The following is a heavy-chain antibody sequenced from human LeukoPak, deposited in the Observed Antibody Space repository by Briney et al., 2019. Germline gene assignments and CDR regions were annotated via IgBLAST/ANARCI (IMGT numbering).Heavy chain of an antibody. V-gene: IGHV3-33*01. D-gene: IGHD1-14*01. Sequence: PGGSLRLSWAGPEFTFGGYGMHWFRQTPGKGLEWVAVIAYDGSRAFYADSVKGRFTISRDNSKNTMSVQMDDLRAEDTAVYYCTRYNNDHFDYWGQGTLVTVSS. CDR1: EFTFGGYG. CDR2: IAYDGSRA. J-gene: IGHJ4*02. CDR3: TRYNNDHFDY.